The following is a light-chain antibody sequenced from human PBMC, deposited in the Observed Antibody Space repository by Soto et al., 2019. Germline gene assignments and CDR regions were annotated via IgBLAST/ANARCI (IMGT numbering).Light chain of an antibody. V-gene: IGLV2-14*01. CDR2: EVH. CDR1: SSDVGDYNY. CDR3: SSYTSGSTPWV. J-gene: IGLJ3*02. Sequence: QSALTQPASVSGSPGQSITISCTGTSSDVGDYNYVSWYQQHPGKAPKLMIFEVHNRPSGVSNRFSGSKSGNTASLTIYGLQADDEADYYCSSYTSGSTPWVFGGGTQLTVL.